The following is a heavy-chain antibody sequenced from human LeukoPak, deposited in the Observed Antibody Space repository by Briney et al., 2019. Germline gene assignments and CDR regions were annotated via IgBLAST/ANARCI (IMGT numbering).Heavy chain of an antibody. D-gene: IGHD3-10*01. CDR2: ISGSGGST. J-gene: IGHJ4*02. CDR3: AKDPYYYGSGSYSDY. V-gene: IGHV3-23*01. CDR1: GFTFSSYA. Sequence: GSLRLSCAASGFTFSSYAMSWVRQAPGKGLEWVSAISGSGGSTYYADSVKGRFTISRDNSKNTLYLQMNSLRAEDTAVYYCAKDPYYYGSGSYSDYWGQGTLVTVSS.